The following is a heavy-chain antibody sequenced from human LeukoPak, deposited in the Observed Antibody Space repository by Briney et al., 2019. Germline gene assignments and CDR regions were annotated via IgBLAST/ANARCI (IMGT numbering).Heavy chain of an antibody. J-gene: IGHJ4*02. CDR3: ARGDGYNFFDY. CDR2: FYVGGAT. Sequence: GGSLRLSCAVSGFSVTNNYMSWVRQAPGKGLEWVSVFYVGGATYYADSVKGRFTISRDNSENTLYLQMKSLRTEDTAVYYCARGDGYNFFDYWGQGTLVTVSS. V-gene: IGHV3-53*01. CDR1: GFSVTNNY. D-gene: IGHD5-24*01.